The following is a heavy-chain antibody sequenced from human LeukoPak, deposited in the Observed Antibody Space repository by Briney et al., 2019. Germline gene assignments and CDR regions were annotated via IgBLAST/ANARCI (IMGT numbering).Heavy chain of an antibody. CDR3: ARDSFFGSGYYGPLGY. J-gene: IGHJ4*02. CDR2: INQDGSEK. Sequence: GGSLRLSCTASGFTFGDYAMSWFRQAPGKGLEWVANINQDGSEKYYVDSVKGRFTVSRDNAKNSVYLQMNSLRAEDTAVYYCARDSFFGSGYYGPLGYWGQGTLVTVSS. V-gene: IGHV3-7*01. CDR1: GFTFGDYA. D-gene: IGHD3-22*01.